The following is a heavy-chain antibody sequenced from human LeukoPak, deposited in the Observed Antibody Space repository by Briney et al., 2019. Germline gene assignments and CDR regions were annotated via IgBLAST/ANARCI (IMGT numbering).Heavy chain of an antibody. V-gene: IGHV3-11*04. CDR3: TRGYSSVSIYAFDI. CDR2: IGSSNTI. D-gene: IGHD6-25*01. J-gene: IGHJ3*02. CDR1: GFTFSDYY. Sequence: GGPLRLSCAASGFTFSDYYMSWIRQAPGKGLEWLSYIGSSNTIYSADSVKGRFTISRDNAKNSLYLQMNSLRAEDTAVYYCTRGYSSVSIYAFDIWGQGTVVTVSS.